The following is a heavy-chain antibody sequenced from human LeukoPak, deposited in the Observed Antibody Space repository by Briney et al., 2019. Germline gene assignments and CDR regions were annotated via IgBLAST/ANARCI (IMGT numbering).Heavy chain of an antibody. CDR3: ARDSGYSSGWYDY. Sequence: SETLSLTCTLSGGSISSYYWSWIRQPPGKGLEWIGYIYYSGSTNYNPSLKSRVTISVDTSKNQFSLKLSSVTAADTAVYYCARDSGYSSGWYDYWGQGTLVTVSS. V-gene: IGHV4-59*01. J-gene: IGHJ4*02. D-gene: IGHD6-19*01. CDR1: GGSISSYY. CDR2: IYYSGST.